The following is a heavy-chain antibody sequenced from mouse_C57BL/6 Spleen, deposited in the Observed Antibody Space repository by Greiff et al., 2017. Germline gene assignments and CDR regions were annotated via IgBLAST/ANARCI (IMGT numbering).Heavy chain of an antibody. Sequence: EVKLVESGGGLVQPGGSLSLSCAASGFTFTDYYMSWVRQPPGKALEWLGFIRNKANGYTTEYSASVKGRFTISRDNFQSILYLQMNALRAEDSATYYCARYYYGSSAWYFDVWGTGTTVTVSS. CDR2: IRNKANGYTT. J-gene: IGHJ1*03. D-gene: IGHD1-1*01. CDR1: GFTFTDYY. V-gene: IGHV7-3*01. CDR3: ARYYYGSSAWYFDV.